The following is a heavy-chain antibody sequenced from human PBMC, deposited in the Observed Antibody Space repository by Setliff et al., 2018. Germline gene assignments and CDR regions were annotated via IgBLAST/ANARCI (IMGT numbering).Heavy chain of an antibody. CDR3: ARDLDTAMTRGAFDI. CDR2: ISGSGDKT. Sequence: PGGSLRLSCAASGFTFSNFAMTWVRQAPGKGLEWVSGISGSGDKTYYADSVKGRFTIARDNSKNTVYLQMSSLRAEDTAVYYCARDLDTAMTRGAFDIWGQGTMVTVSS. CDR1: GFTFSNFA. D-gene: IGHD5-18*01. V-gene: IGHV3-23*01. J-gene: IGHJ3*02.